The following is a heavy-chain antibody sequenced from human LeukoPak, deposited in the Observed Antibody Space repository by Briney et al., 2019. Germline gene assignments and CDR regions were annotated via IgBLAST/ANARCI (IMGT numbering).Heavy chain of an antibody. Sequence: ASVKVSCKATSYISGVRQAPGQGLEGMGWIGSYAGDTYYAQKFQGRVTVTTDTSSSTAYMELRSLRSDDTAVYYCARDFWNFDDSRGYYRDFDSWGQGTLVTVSS. CDR3: ARDFWNFDDSRGYYRDFDS. CDR2: IGSYAGDT. CDR1: TSY. J-gene: IGHJ5*01. V-gene: IGHV1-18*01. D-gene: IGHD3-22*01.